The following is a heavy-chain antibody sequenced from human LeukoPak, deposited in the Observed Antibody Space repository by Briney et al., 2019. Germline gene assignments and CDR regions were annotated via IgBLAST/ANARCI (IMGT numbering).Heavy chain of an antibody. CDR2: ISSSSSYI. D-gene: IGHD4-17*01. CDR3: ARDDYGDYSGYYFDY. CDR1: GFTFSSYA. Sequence: SGGSLRLSCAASGFTFSSYAMSWVRQAPGKGLEWVSSISSSSSYIYYADSVKGRFTISRDNAKNSLYLQMNSLRAEDTAVYYCARDDYGDYSGYYFDYWGQGTLVTVSS. V-gene: IGHV3-21*01. J-gene: IGHJ4*02.